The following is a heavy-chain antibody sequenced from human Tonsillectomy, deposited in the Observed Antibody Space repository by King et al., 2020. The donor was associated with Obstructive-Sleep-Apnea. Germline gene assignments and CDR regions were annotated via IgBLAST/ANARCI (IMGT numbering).Heavy chain of an antibody. CDR2: ISAYNGNT. CDR3: AREGQTYYDFWSGYYKLDY. J-gene: IGHJ4*02. V-gene: IGHV1-18*04. Sequence: QVQLVQSGAEVKKPGASVKVSCKASGYTFTSYGISWVRQAPGQGLEWMGWISAYNGNTNYAQKLQGRVTMTTDTSTSTAYMELRSLRSDDTAVYYCAREGQTYYDFWSGYYKLDYWGQGTLVTVSS. D-gene: IGHD3-3*01. CDR1: GYTFTSYG.